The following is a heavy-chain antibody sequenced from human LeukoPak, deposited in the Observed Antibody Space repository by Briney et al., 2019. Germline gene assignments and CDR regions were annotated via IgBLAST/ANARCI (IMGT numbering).Heavy chain of an antibody. Sequence: PSETLSLTCTVSGGSISSSSYYWGWIRQPPGKGLEWIGSIYYSGSTYYNPSLKSRVTISVDTSKNQFSLKLSSVTAADTAVYYCASPYGSGSYYNGPLDYYYGMDVWGQGTTVTVSS. D-gene: IGHD3-10*01. V-gene: IGHV4-39*07. CDR1: GGSISSSSYY. CDR3: ASPYGSGSYYNGPLDYYYGMDV. J-gene: IGHJ6*02. CDR2: IYYSGST.